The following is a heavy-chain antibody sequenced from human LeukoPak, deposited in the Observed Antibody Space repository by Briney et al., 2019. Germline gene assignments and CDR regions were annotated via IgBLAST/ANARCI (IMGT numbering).Heavy chain of an antibody. V-gene: IGHV4-30-2*01. Sequence: SSQTLSLTCAVSGGSISSGGYSWSWIRQPPGKGLEWIGYINHSGSTNYNPSLKSRVTISVDTSKNQFSLKLSSVTAADTAVYYCARAGWYYPHPKNMDVWGQGTTVTVSS. D-gene: IGHD6-19*01. CDR3: ARAGWYYPHPKNMDV. CDR1: GGSISSGGYS. CDR2: INHSGST. J-gene: IGHJ6*02.